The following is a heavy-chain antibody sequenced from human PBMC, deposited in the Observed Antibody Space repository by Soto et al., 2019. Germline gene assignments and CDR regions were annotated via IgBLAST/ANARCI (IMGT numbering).Heavy chain of an antibody. CDR2: FYASGYT. Sequence: QVQLQESGPGLVKPSETLSLTCAVSGGSISNYYWSWIRQPAGKGLEWIGRFYASGYTNYNPSLKSRVTMSLASSKNQFSLRLSSVTAADTAVYYCARGNQVAMSDYWGQGTLFTVSS. J-gene: IGHJ4*02. CDR3: ARGNQVAMSDY. V-gene: IGHV4-4*07. CDR1: GGSISNYY.